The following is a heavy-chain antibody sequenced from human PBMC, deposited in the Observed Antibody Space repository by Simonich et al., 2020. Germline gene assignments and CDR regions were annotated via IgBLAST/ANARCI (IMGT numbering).Heavy chain of an antibody. V-gene: IGHV4-59*08. CDR3: ARYKFWGEVVTAIPGYWYFDL. D-gene: IGHD2-21*02. J-gene: IGHJ2*01. CDR2: IYYSGRT. CDR1: GGSISSYY. Sequence: QVQLQESGPGLVKPSETLSLTCTVSGGSISSYYWSWIRQPPGKGLEWIGYIYYSGRTNYNPSLKSRVTISVDTSKNQFSLKLSSVTAADTAVYYCARYKFWGEVVTAIPGYWYFDLWGRGTLVTVSS.